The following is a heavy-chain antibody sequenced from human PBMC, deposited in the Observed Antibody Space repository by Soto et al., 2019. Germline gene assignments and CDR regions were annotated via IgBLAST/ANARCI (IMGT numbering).Heavy chain of an antibody. V-gene: IGHV1-18*01. CDR3: ARDQRGRSIAVAGKYYYYYYMDV. D-gene: IGHD6-19*01. CDR2: ISAYNGNT. Sequence: QVQLVQSGAEVKKPGASVKVSCKASGYTFTSYGISWVRQAPGQGLEWVGWISAYNGNTNYAQKLQGRVTMTTDTSTSTAYIEVRSLRSDDTAVYYCARDQRGRSIAVAGKYYYYYYMDVWGKGTTVTVSS. CDR1: GYTFTSYG. J-gene: IGHJ6*03.